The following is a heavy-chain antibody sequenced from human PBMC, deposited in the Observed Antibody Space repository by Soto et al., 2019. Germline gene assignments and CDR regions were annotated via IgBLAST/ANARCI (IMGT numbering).Heavy chain of an antibody. V-gene: IGHV1-69*13. D-gene: IGHD6-13*01. Sequence: ASVKVSCKASGGTFSSYAISWVRQAPGQGLEWMGGIIPIFGTANYAQKFQGRVTITADESTSTAYMELSSLRSEDTAVYYCARGNSSSWYPYYYYGMDVWGQGTTVTVSS. J-gene: IGHJ6*02. CDR1: GGTFSSYA. CDR3: ARGNSSSWYPYYYYGMDV. CDR2: IIPIFGTA.